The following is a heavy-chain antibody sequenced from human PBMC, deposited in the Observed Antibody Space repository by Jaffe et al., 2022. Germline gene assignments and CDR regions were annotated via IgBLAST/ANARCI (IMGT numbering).Heavy chain of an antibody. CDR1: GYSISSGYY. CDR2: IYHSGST. Sequence: QVQLQESGPGLVKPSETLSLTCAVSGYSISSGYYWGWIRQPPGKGLEWIGSIYHSGSTYYNPSLKSRVTISVDTSKNQFSLKLSSVTAADTAVYYCARDGYNSVDPWGQGTLVTVSS. V-gene: IGHV4-38-2*02. D-gene: IGHD5-12*01. CDR3: ARDGYNSVDP. J-gene: IGHJ5*02.